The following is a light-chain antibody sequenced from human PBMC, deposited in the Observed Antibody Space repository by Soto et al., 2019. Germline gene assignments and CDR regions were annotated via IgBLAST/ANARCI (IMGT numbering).Light chain of an antibody. CDR1: ISKIGAGFD. V-gene: IGLV1-40*01. Sequence: QSVLTQPPSVSGAPGQRVTISCTGSISKIGAGFDVHWYQQLPGTAPKLLIYINTNRPSGVPDRFSGFKSGTSASMVITGLQAEDEDDYYCQTYDNSLGGWVFGGGTKLTVL. J-gene: IGLJ3*02. CDR3: QTYDNSLGGWV. CDR2: INT.